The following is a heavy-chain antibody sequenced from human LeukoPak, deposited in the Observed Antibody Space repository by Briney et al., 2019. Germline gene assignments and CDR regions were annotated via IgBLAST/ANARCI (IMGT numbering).Heavy chain of an antibody. J-gene: IGHJ6*02. CDR2: IDQDGSDK. D-gene: IGHD3-10*01. CDR1: GFTLSNYW. V-gene: IGHV3-7*01. CDR3: AWYGVTHGLDV. Sequence: GGSLRFSCAASGFTLSNYWMSWVRQAPGKGLEWVANIDQDGSDKYYVDSVKGRFTISRDSAKKSLYLLMNSLRAEDTAIYYCAWYGVTHGLDVWGQGTTVTVSS.